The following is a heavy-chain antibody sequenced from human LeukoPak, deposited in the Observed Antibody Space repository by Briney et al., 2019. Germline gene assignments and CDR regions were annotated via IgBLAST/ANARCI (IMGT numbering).Heavy chain of an antibody. V-gene: IGHV3-23*01. Sequence: GGSLRLSCAASGFTFSSCAMSWVRQAPGKGLEWVSAISGSGGSTYYADSVKGWFTISRDNSKNTLYLQMNSLRAEDTAVYYCAKDPYSSGWYISAFDIWGQGTMVTVSS. CDR3: AKDPYSSGWYISAFDI. CDR1: GFTFSSCA. D-gene: IGHD6-19*01. J-gene: IGHJ3*02. CDR2: ISGSGGST.